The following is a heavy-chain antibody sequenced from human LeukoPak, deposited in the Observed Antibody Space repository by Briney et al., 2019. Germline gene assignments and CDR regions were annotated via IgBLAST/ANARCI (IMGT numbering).Heavy chain of an antibody. Sequence: SETLSLTCAVYGGSFSGYYWSWIRQPPGKGLEWIGEINHSGSTNYNPSLKSRVTISVDTSKNQFSLKLSSVTAADTAVYYCASSYSSGWYRGSFDYWGQGTLVTVSS. CDR3: ASSYSSGWYRGSFDY. J-gene: IGHJ4*02. D-gene: IGHD6-19*01. V-gene: IGHV4-34*01. CDR2: INHSGST. CDR1: GGSFSGYY.